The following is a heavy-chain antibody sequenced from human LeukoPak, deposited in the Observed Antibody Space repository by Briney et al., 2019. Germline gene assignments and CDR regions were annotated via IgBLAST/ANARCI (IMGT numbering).Heavy chain of an antibody. Sequence: ASVKVSCKTSGYTFSNYGISWVRQAPGQGLEWIGWISAYNGHTNYAQKLQDRVTMTTDTSTSTAYMELRSLRSDDTAVYYCATDLIRTATAPLGYWGQGTLVTVSS. V-gene: IGHV1-18*01. CDR2: ISAYNGHT. J-gene: IGHJ4*02. CDR3: ATDLIRTATAPLGY. D-gene: IGHD4-17*01. CDR1: GYTFSNYG.